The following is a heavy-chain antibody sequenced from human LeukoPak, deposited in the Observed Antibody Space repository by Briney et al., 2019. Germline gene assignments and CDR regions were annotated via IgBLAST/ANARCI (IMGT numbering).Heavy chain of an antibody. CDR3: ARLRRVTVATYNYYYLDL. V-gene: IGHV4-59*01. Sequence: PSETLSLTCTVSGGSISPDYWGWIRQPPGKGLEWIAYAYYTGTTNFNPSLKSRFGISVDTSRNQLSLRLTSVTAADTAVYYCARLRRVTVATYNYYYLDLWGRGTLVTVSS. J-gene: IGHJ2*01. D-gene: IGHD6-19*01. CDR1: GGSISPDY. CDR2: AYYTGTT.